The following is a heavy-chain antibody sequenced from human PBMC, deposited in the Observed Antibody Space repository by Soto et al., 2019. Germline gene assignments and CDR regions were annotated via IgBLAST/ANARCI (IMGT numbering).Heavy chain of an antibody. CDR3: AHRIVSRAD. CDR2: IYWDDDK. D-gene: IGHD3-22*01. J-gene: IGHJ4*02. V-gene: IGHV2-5*02. CDR1: GFSLSTSGVG. Sequence: QITLKESGPTLVKPTQTLTLTCTFSGFSLSTSGVGVGWIRQPPGKALEWLALIYWDDDKRYSPSLKSRPTITKDPSKNQVVLTMTTMDPVDTATYYCAHRIVSRADGGQGTLVTVSS.